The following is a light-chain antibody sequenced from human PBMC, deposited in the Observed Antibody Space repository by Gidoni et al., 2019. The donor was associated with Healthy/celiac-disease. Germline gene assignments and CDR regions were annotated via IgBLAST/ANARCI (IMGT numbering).Light chain of an antibody. CDR2: GAS. CDR3: QQYNNWTPGT. J-gene: IGKJ2*01. CDR1: QNVSSS. V-gene: IGKV3-15*01. Sequence: EIFMSHSPAPLSVSPGERATLSCRASQNVSSSLAWYQQKPGEAPRHLIYGASTRATGIPARFSGSGAGTEVTLTISSLQSEDFAVYYCQQYNNWTPGTFGQXTKLEIK.